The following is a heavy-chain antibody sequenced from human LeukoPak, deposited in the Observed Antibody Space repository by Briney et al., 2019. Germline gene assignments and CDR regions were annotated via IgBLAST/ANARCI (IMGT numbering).Heavy chain of an antibody. J-gene: IGHJ4*02. D-gene: IGHD3-22*01. Sequence: GGSLRLSCAASGFTFSSSAMSWVRQAPGKGLEWVSTIGGTGVRTYYADSVKGRFTISRDNSKNTLYLQMNSLRAEDTAVYYCAKIEFDDSSGYYAYWGQGTLVTVSS. V-gene: IGHV3-23*01. CDR2: IGGTGVRT. CDR1: GFTFSSSA. CDR3: AKIEFDDSSGYYAY.